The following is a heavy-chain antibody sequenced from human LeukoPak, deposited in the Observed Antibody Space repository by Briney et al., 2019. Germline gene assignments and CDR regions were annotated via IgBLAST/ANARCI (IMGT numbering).Heavy chain of an antibody. D-gene: IGHD3-9*01. J-gene: IGHJ4*02. CDR1: GYTFTSYG. CDR3: ARRERDILTGLYYFDY. V-gene: IGHV1-18*01. CDR2: ISAYNGNT. Sequence: ASVKVSCKASGYTFTSYGISWVRQAPGQGLEWMGWISAYNGNTNYAQKLQGGVTMTTDTSTSTAYMELRSLRSDDTAVYYCARRERDILTGLYYFDYWGQGTLVTVSS.